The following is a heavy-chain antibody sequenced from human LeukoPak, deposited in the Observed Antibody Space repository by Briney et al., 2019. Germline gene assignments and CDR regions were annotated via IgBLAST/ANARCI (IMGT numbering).Heavy chain of an antibody. CDR3: ARGITLESWTDY. V-gene: IGHV3-30*04. CDR1: RFTFRNYA. Sequence: PGGSLRLSCAASRFTFRNYAMHWVRQAPGKGLEWVAVISSDGTNKDYADSVKGRFSISRDNSKNTLYLQMNRLRADDTAVYYCARGITLESWTDYWGQGTLVTVSS. J-gene: IGHJ4*02. D-gene: IGHD3-16*01. CDR2: ISSDGTNK.